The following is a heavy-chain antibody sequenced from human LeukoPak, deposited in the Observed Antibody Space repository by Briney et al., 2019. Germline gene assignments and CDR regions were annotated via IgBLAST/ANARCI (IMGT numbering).Heavy chain of an antibody. J-gene: IGHJ6*03. Sequence: GRSLGLSCAASGFTFSRYGMQWVRQAPGKGLEWVAIITYDGTDKNYADSVKGRFTISRDNSKNTLYLQMNSLRAEDTAVYYCARGRGATTNYYMDVWGKGTTVTVSS. D-gene: IGHD1-26*01. V-gene: IGHV3-30*03. CDR3: ARGRGATTNYYMDV. CDR2: ITYDGTDK. CDR1: GFTFSRYG.